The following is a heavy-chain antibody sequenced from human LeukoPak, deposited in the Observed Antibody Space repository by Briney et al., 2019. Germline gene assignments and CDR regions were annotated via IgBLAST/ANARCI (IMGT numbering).Heavy chain of an antibody. V-gene: IGHV3-30*04. Sequence: PGGSLRLSCAASGFTFSSYAMHWVRQAPGKGLEWVAVISYDGSNKYYADSVKGRFTISRDNSKNTLYLQMNSLRAEDTAVYYCARLYGDEYYYYGMDVWGQGTTVTVSS. CDR2: ISYDGSNK. CDR3: ARLYGDEYYYYGMDV. J-gene: IGHJ6*02. CDR1: GFTFSSYA. D-gene: IGHD4-17*01.